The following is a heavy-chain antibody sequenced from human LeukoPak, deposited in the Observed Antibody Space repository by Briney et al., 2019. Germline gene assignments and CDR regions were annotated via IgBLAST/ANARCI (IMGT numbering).Heavy chain of an antibody. J-gene: IGHJ3*02. Sequence: SQTLSLTCTVSGGSISSGSYYWSWIRQPAGKGLEWIGRIYTSGSTNYNPSLKSRVTISVDTSKNQFSLKLSSVTAADTAVYYCARVRWELLNAFDIWGQGTMVTVSS. CDR1: GGSISSGSYY. D-gene: IGHD1-26*01. V-gene: IGHV4-61*02. CDR3: ARVRWELLNAFDI. CDR2: IYTSGST.